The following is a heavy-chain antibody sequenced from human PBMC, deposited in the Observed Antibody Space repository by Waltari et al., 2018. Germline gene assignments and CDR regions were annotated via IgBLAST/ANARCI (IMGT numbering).Heavy chain of an antibody. CDR2: IIPILGTA. CDR3: ARERPERGLQFGYYFDY. CDR1: GGTFSSYA. V-gene: IGHV1-69*05. J-gene: IGHJ4*02. Sequence: QVQLVQSGAEVKKPGSSVKVSCKASGGTFSSYAISWVRQAPGQGLEWMGGIIPILGTANYAQKCQGGVTITTDESTSTAYMELSSLRSEDTAVYYCARERPERGLQFGYYFDYWGQGTLVTVSS. D-gene: IGHD5-12*01.